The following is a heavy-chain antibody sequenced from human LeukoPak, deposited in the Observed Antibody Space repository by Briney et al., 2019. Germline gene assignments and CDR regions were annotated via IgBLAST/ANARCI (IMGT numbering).Heavy chain of an antibody. CDR2: IYDSLST. V-gene: IGHV4-59*01. CDR1: DGSISDYF. D-gene: IGHD6-13*01. Sequence: PSETLSLTCTVSDGSISDYFWSWIRQPPGKGLEWIGYIYDSLSTDYNPSLKSRVTISVDMSKNQFSLKLTSVTAADTAVYCCARRRWYVDYWGQGTLVTVSS. CDR3: ARRRWYVDY. J-gene: IGHJ4*02.